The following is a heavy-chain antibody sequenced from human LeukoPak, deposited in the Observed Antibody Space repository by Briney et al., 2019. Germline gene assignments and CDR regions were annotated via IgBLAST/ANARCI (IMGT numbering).Heavy chain of an antibody. V-gene: IGHV3-23*01. CDR3: ARLLPGHGFDG. CDR2: IVGGDST. Sequence: PGGSLRLSCAASGFTFSIFAMTWVRQAPGEGLEWVSTIVGGDSTYYADPVRGRFTISRYNSENTLYLQLKSLRADDTAVYYCARLLPGHGFDGWGQGRMVTVSS. D-gene: IGHD2-21*02. CDR1: GFTFSIFA. J-gene: IGHJ3*01.